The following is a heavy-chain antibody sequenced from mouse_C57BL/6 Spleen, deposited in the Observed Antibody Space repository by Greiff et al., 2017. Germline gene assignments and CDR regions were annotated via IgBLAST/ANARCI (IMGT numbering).Heavy chain of an antibody. J-gene: IGHJ3*01. V-gene: IGHV5-9-1*02. D-gene: IGHD1-1*01. CDR3: TRDIRGFAY. Sequence: EVKVVESGEGLVKPGGSLKLSCAASGFTFSSYAMSWVRQTPEKRLEWVAYISSGGDYIYYADTVKGRFTISIDNARNTLYLQMSSLKSEDTAIYYCTRDIRGFAYWGQGTLVTVSA. CDR1: GFTFSSYA. CDR2: ISSGGDYI.